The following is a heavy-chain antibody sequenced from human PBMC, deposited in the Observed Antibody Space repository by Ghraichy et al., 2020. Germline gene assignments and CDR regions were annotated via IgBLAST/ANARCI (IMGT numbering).Heavy chain of an antibody. Sequence: LTCAASGFTFSNFAMTWVRRAPGKGLEWVSSISAGGGTTYYADSVKGRFTVSRDNSKNTLYLQVNSLRAEDSAVYYCAKTWAAYDYYGLDVWGQGTTVTVSS. D-gene: IGHD6-25*01. J-gene: IGHJ6*02. CDR1: GFTFSNFA. CDR2: ISAGGGTT. CDR3: AKTWAAYDYYGLDV. V-gene: IGHV3-23*01.